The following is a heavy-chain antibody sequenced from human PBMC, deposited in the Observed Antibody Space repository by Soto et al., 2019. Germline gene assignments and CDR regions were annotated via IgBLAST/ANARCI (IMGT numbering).Heavy chain of an antibody. CDR3: ARIYGDYALRNNWFDP. CDR1: GGSISSYY. Sequence: QVQLQESGPGLVKPSETLSLTCTVSGGSISSYYWSWIRQPPGKGLEWIGYIYYSGSTNYNPSLKSRVTISVDTSKNQFSLKPSSVTAADTAVYYCARIYGDYALRNNWFDPWGQGTLVTVSS. J-gene: IGHJ5*02. D-gene: IGHD4-17*01. CDR2: IYYSGST. V-gene: IGHV4-59*01.